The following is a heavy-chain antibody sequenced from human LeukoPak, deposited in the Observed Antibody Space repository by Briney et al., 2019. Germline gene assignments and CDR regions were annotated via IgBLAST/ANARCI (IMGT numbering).Heavy chain of an antibody. Sequence: GGSLRLSCAASGFTFSSYGMHWVRQAPGKGLEWVAVISYDESNKYYADSVKGRFTISRDNSKNTLYLQMNSLRAEDTAVYYCATDLGGGSWYGYYFDYWGQGTLVTVSS. V-gene: IGHV3-30*03. CDR3: ATDLGGGSWYGYYFDY. J-gene: IGHJ4*02. D-gene: IGHD2-15*01. CDR2: ISYDESNK. CDR1: GFTFSSYG.